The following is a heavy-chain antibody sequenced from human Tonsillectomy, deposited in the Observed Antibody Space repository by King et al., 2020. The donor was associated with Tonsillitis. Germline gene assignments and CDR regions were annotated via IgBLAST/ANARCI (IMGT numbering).Heavy chain of an antibody. J-gene: IGHJ6*03. D-gene: IGHD5-18*01. CDR3: ARGGVGYSYGYDYYYYYMDV. V-gene: IGHV1-2*02. Sequence: VQLVESGAEVKTPGASVKVSCKASGYTFTGYHMHWVRQAPGQGLEWMGWINPNSGGTNYGQKFQGRVTMTRDTSISTAYMELSRVRSDDTAVYYCARGGVGYSYGYDYYYYYMDVWGKGTTVTVSS. CDR2: INPNSGGT. CDR1: GYTFTGYH.